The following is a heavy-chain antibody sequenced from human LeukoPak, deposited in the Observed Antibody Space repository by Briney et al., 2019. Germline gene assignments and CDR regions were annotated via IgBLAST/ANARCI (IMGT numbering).Heavy chain of an antibody. D-gene: IGHD2-15*01. J-gene: IGHJ3*02. Sequence: GGSLRLSCAASGFTFSSYAMHWVRQAPGKGLEWVAVISYDGSNKYYADSVKGRFTISRDNPKNTLYLQMNSLRAEDTAVYYCARGLLGYCSGGSCQNDAFDIWGQGTMVTVSS. V-gene: IGHV3-30-3*01. CDR2: ISYDGSNK. CDR1: GFTFSSYA. CDR3: ARGLLGYCSGGSCQNDAFDI.